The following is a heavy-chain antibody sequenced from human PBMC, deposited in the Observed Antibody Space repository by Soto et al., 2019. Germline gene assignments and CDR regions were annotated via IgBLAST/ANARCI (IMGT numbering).Heavy chain of an antibody. J-gene: IGHJ3*02. CDR3: VKGRCRTTTCYTVFLDI. D-gene: IGHD2-2*01. V-gene: IGHV3-64D*06. CDR2: ISSDGVST. Sequence: PGGSLRLSCSASGFDFKNYAMHWVRQAPGKGPEYLCGISSDGVSTYYADSVKDRITISRDNSNNAVSLQLSTLTTADTAVYHCVKGRCRTTTCYTVFLDIWGRGTFVTVSS. CDR1: GFDFKNYA.